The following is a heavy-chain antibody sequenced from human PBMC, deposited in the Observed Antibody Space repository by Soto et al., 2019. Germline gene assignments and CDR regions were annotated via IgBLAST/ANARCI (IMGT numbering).Heavy chain of an antibody. CDR1: GFTVSSNY. D-gene: IGHD6-19*01. J-gene: IGHJ6*02. CDR2: IYSGGST. CDR3: ARDRLAVAGNYYYYYGMDV. V-gene: IGHV3-53*04. Sequence: HPGGSLRLSCAASGFTVSSNYMSWVRQAPGKGLEWVSVIYSGGSTYYADSVKGRFTISRHNSKNTLYLQMNSLRAEDTAVYYCARDRLAVAGNYYYYYGMDVWGQGTTVTVSS.